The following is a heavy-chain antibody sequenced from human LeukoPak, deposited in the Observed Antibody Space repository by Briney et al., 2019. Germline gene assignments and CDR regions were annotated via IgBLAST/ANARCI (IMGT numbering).Heavy chain of an antibody. J-gene: IGHJ3*02. V-gene: IGHV5-51*01. CDR1: GYNFKNYW. CDR3: ARHPVSEQGAFDI. Sequence: GESLKISCKGSGYNFKNYWIAWVRQVPGKGLEWMGVIYPGDSDTRYSPSVQGQVTISADNSVNTAYLQWSSLKASDTAMYYCARHPVSEQGAFDIWGQGTMVTVSS. D-gene: IGHD2-8*01. CDR2: IYPGDSDT.